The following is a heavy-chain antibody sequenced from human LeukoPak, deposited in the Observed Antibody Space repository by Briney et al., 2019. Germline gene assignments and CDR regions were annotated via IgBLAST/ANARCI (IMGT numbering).Heavy chain of an antibody. CDR2: IYYSGST. J-gene: IGHJ4*02. V-gene: IGHV4-39*07. CDR3: AREEAGNYYDSSGYN. CDR1: GFTFSSYG. D-gene: IGHD3-22*01. Sequence: TTGGSLRLSCAASGFTFSSYGMSWVRQPPGKGLEWIGSIYYSGSTYYNPSLKSRVTISVDTSKNQFSLKLSSVTAADTAVYYCAREEAGNYYDSSGYNWGQGTLVTVSS.